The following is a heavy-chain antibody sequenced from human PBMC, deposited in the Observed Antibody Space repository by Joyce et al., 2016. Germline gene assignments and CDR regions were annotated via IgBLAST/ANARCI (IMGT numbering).Heavy chain of an antibody. Sequence: QVQLVPSGAEVKKPGASVKVSCKASRYTFTDNYMHWLRQAPGQGLEWMGWIYPLNGGTNFAQKVQGRVTMTRETSISTAYMELSRLKSDDTAVYYCARGGYYGPYYFDYWGQGTLVTVSS. J-gene: IGHJ4*02. CDR3: ARGGYYGPYYFDY. CDR2: IYPLNGGT. CDR1: RYTFTDNY. V-gene: IGHV1-2*02. D-gene: IGHD3-3*01.